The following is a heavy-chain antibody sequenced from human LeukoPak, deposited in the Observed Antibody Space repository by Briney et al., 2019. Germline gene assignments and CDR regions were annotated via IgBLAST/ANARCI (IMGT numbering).Heavy chain of an antibody. CDR3: ARESSDYDILTGYWCYYYMDV. V-gene: IGHV4-4*07. CDR1: GGSISSYY. J-gene: IGHJ6*03. Sequence: SETLSLTCTVSGGSISSYYWSWIRQPAGKGLEWIGRIYTSGSTNYNPSLKSRVTMSVDTSKNQFSLKLSSVTAADTAVYYCARESSDYDILTGYWCYYYMDVWGKGTTVTVSS. D-gene: IGHD3-9*01. CDR2: IYTSGST.